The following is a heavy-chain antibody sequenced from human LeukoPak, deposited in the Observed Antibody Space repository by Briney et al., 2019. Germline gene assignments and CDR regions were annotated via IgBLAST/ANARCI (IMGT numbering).Heavy chain of an antibody. CDR3: ARGVAVAGIAAYYYGMDV. J-gene: IGHJ6*02. CDR2: INHSGST. Sequence: SETPSLTCAVYGGSFSGYYWSWIRQPPGKGLEWIGEINHSGSTNYNPSLKSRVTISVDTSKNQFSLKLSSVTAADTAVYYCARGVAVAGIAAYYYGMDVWGQGTTVTVSS. CDR1: GGSFSGYY. V-gene: IGHV4-34*01. D-gene: IGHD6-19*01.